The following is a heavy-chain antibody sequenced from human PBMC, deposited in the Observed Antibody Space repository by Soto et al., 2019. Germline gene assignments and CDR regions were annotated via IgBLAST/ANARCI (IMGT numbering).Heavy chain of an antibody. V-gene: IGHV4-39*07. CDR2: IYYSGST. Sequence: PSETLSLTCTVSGGSISSSSFHWGWIRQPPGKGLEWIGSIYYSGSTYYNPSLKSRVTISVDTSKNQFSLKLSSATAADTAVYYCARAYLSVTADYFDYWGQGTLVTVSS. D-gene: IGHD2-21*02. CDR3: ARAYLSVTADYFDY. J-gene: IGHJ4*02. CDR1: GGSISSSSFH.